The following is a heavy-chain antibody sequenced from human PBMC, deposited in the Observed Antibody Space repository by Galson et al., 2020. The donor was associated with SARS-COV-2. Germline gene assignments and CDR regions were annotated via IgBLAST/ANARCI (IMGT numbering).Heavy chain of an antibody. CDR2: ISYDGSNK. J-gene: IGHJ3*02. Sequence: GESLKISCAASGFTFSSYGMHWVRQAPGKGLEWVAVISYDGSNKYYADSVKGRFTISRDNSKNTLYLQMNSLRAEDTAVYYCARARGGNYGDAFDIWGQGTMVTVSS. V-gene: IGHV3-30*19. D-gene: IGHD4-4*01. CDR3: ARARGGNYGDAFDI. CDR1: GFTFSSYG.